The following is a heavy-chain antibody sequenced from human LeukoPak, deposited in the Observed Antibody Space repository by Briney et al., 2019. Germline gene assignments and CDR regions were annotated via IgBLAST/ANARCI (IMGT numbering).Heavy chain of an antibody. CDR3: AKKFTGTTVISGDYFDY. J-gene: IGHJ4*02. Sequence: QTGGSLRLSCAASGFTFSSYAMHWVRQAPGKGLEWVAVMSSDGSKKYYADSVKGRFTISRDNSKNTLYLQMNSLRAEDTAVYYCAKKFTGTTVISGDYFDYWGQGTLVTVSS. V-gene: IGHV3-30-3*02. D-gene: IGHD4-17*01. CDR2: MSSDGSKK. CDR1: GFTFSSYA.